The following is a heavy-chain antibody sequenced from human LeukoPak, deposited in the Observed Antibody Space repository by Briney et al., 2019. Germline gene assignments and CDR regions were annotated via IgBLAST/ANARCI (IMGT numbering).Heavy chain of an antibody. D-gene: IGHD3-3*01. CDR2: IGTAGET. J-gene: IGHJ4*02. V-gene: IGHV3-13*01. CDR1: GFTFNFSD. Sequence: GGCLRQSCAAPGFTFNFSDMHSVRQAPGEGLGWDSSIGTAGETHYADSVKGRFTISRENAKNPFYLQMNTLGAGDTAVYYCARARPVYAFGRGYYFDDWGQGTLVTVSS. CDR3: ARARPVYAFGRGYYFDD.